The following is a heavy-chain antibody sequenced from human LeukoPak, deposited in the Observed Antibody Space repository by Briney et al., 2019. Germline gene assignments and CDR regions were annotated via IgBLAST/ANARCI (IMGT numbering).Heavy chain of an antibody. CDR1: GGSISNYY. CDR2: IYYSGFT. J-gene: IGHJ3*02. CDR3: ASGLWFGDLDI. V-gene: IGHV4-59*01. D-gene: IGHD3-10*01. Sequence: PSETLSLTCTVSGGSISNYYWSWIRQPPGKGLEWIGYIYYSGFTNYNPSLKSRVTISVDTSKNQFSLKLSSVTAADTAVYYCASGLWFGDLDIWGQGTMVTVSS.